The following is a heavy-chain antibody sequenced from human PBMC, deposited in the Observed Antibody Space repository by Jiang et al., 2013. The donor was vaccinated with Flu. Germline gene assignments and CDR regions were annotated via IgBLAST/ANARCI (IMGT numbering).Heavy chain of an antibody. J-gene: IGHJ6*03. Sequence: GAEVKKPGASVKVSCKASGGSFSSFPINWVRQAPGKGLEWMGLVDPEDGKPVYAERFQGRVILTADTSTDTAYMELSSLRSDDTAVYYCATSYSSSPKYYYFYYMDVWGKGPRSPSP. CDR2: VDPEDGKP. D-gene: IGHD6-6*01. CDR1: GGSFSSFP. V-gene: IGHV1-69-2*01. CDR3: ATSYSSSPKYYYFYYMDV.